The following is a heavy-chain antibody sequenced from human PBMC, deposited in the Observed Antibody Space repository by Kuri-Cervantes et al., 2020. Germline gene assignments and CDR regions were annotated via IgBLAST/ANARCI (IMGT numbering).Heavy chain of an antibody. V-gene: IGHV3-30*01. CDR3: ARGMELLGLDY. D-gene: IGHD1-26*01. J-gene: IGHJ4*02. CDR2: ISYDGSNK. CDR1: GFTFSSYA. Sequence: GESLKISCTASGFTFSSYAMHWVRQAPGKGLEWVAVISYDGSNKYYADSVKGRFTISRDNSKNTLYLQMNSLRAEDTAVYYCARGMELLGLDYWGQGTLVTVSS.